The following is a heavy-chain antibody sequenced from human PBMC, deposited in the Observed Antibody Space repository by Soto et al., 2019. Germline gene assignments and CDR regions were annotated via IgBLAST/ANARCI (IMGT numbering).Heavy chain of an antibody. CDR2: INSAGSST. Sequence: EVQLVESGGGLVQPEGSLRLSCAASGFTFSNYWMHWVRQAPGKGLVWVSRINSAGSSTNYADSVRGRFTISRDNAKNTLYLQRNSLRAEDTAVYYCARGASSGYLIDHGGQGTLVTVSS. D-gene: IGHD3-22*01. CDR3: ARGASSGYLIDH. CDR1: GFTFSNYW. J-gene: IGHJ5*02. V-gene: IGHV3-74*01.